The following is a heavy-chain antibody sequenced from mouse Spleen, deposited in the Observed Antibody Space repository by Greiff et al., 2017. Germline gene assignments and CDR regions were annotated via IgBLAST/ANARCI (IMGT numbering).Heavy chain of an antibody. CDR2: INPYNGGT. CDR1: GYTFTDYY. V-gene: IGHV1-19*01. D-gene: IGHD1-1*02. Sequence: VQLKESGPVLVKPGASVKMSCKASGYTFTDYYMNWVKQSHGKSLEWIGVINPYNGGTSYNQKFKGKATLTVDKSSSTAYMELNSLTSEDSAVYYCARGGERKEFAYWGQGTLVTVSA. CDR3: ARGGERKEFAY. J-gene: IGHJ3*01.